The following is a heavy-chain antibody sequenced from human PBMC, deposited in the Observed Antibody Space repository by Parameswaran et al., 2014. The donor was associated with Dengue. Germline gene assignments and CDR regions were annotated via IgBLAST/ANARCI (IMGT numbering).Heavy chain of an antibody. Sequence: ISSARLVRQAPGQGLEWMGWISAYNGNTNYAQKLQGRVTMTTDTSTSTAYMELRSLRSDDTAVYYCARDRDLFGELGLNWFDPWGQGTLVTVSS. J-gene: IGHJ5*02. CDR1: ISS. V-gene: IGHV1-18*01. CDR3: ARDRDLFGELGLNWFDP. CDR2: ISAYNGNT. D-gene: IGHD3-10*02.